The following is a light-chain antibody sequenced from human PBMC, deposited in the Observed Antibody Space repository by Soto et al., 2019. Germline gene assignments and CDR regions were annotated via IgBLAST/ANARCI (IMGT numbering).Light chain of an antibody. J-gene: IGKJ1*01. V-gene: IGKV1-5*03. CDR1: QSISSW. CDR2: KAS. Sequence: DIQMTQSPSTLSASVGDRVTITCRASQSISSWLAWYQQKPGKAPKLLIYKASSLDSGVPSRFSGSGSGTDFTLTISSLQPDDFATYCCQQYNSNSRTFGQGTKVEIK. CDR3: QQYNSNSRT.